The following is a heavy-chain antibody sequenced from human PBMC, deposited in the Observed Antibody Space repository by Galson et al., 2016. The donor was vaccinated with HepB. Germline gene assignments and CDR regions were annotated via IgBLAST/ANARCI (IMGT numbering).Heavy chain of an antibody. CDR1: GFSFSSSW. Sequence: SLRLSCAASGFSFSSSWMHWVRQAPGKGLVWVSRIDRYGSSTGYADSLQGRFTISRDNAKNTLFLHMNSLRVEDTAVYYCASRGSSLYIGWGQGTLVTVSS. J-gene: IGHJ4*02. D-gene: IGHD6-13*01. CDR3: ASRGSSLYIG. CDR2: IDRYGSST. V-gene: IGHV3-74*01.